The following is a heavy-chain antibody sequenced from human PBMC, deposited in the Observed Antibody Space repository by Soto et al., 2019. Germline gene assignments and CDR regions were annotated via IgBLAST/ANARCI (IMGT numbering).Heavy chain of an antibody. CDR3: ARDDEGGSDCDLGY. D-gene: IGHD3-10*01. Sequence: QVQLVESGGGVVQPGRSLRLSCAASGFTFSRYTMHWVRQAPGKGLEWMAFISDDGNNKYYADSVKGQFTISRDNSKNTLYLQMNSLRTEHTAVYYCARDDEGGSDCDLGYWGQGTLVTVSS. J-gene: IGHJ4*02. CDR1: GFTFSRYT. CDR2: ISDDGNNK. V-gene: IGHV3-30-3*01.